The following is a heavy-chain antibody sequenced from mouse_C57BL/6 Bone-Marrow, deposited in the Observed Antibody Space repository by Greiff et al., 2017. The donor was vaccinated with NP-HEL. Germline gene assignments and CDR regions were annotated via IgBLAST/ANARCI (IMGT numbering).Heavy chain of an antibody. CDR3: ARRFITTVVAFDY. J-gene: IGHJ2*01. Sequence: DVKLVESGGDLVKPGGSLKLSCAASGFTFSSYGMSWVRQTPDKRLEWVATISSGGSYTYYPDSVKGRFTISRDNAKNTLYLQMSSLKSEDTAMYYCARRFITTVVAFDYWGQGTTLTVSS. V-gene: IGHV5-6*02. CDR1: GFTFSSYG. CDR2: ISSGGSYT. D-gene: IGHD1-1*01.